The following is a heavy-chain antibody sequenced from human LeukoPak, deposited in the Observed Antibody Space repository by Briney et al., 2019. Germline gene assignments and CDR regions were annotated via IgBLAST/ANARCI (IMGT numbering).Heavy chain of an antibody. CDR1: GYXFDNYW. V-gene: IGHV5-10-1*01. CDR2: IDLSDSYT. Sequence: GESLKISCNGSGYXFDNYWITWLRQMPGKGLAWMGKIDLSDSYTNYSPSFQGHVTISADKSISTAYLQWSSLKASDSAMYYCARHYYGSGSYSHFDYWGQGTLVTVSS. CDR3: ARHYYGSGSYSHFDY. J-gene: IGHJ4*02. D-gene: IGHD3-10*01.